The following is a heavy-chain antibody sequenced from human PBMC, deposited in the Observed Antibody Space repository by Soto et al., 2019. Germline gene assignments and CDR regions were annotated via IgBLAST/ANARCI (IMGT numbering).Heavy chain of an antibody. CDR1: GGSISSGGYY. V-gene: IGHV4-31*03. D-gene: IGHD3-10*01. J-gene: IGHJ5*02. Sequence: QVQLQESGPGLVKPSQTLSLTCTVSGGSISSGGYYWSWIRQHPGKGLEWIGYIYYSGSTYYNPSTKSRVTTSVDTSKNQFSLKLSSVTAADTAVYYCARDYYGSGIGGHWFDPWGQGTLVTVSS. CDR3: ARDYYGSGIGGHWFDP. CDR2: IYYSGST.